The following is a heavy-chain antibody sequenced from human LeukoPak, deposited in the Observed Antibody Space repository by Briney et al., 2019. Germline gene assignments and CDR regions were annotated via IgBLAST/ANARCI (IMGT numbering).Heavy chain of an antibody. D-gene: IGHD4-17*01. Sequence: GGSLRLSCAASGFTFSSYDMNWVRQAPGKGLEWVSYISSSGSTIYYADSVKGRFTISRDNAKNSLYLQMNSLRAEDTSVYYCARDTNGDGWFDPWGQGTLVTVSS. J-gene: IGHJ5*02. CDR2: ISSSGSTI. V-gene: IGHV3-48*03. CDR1: GFTFSSYD. CDR3: ARDTNGDGWFDP.